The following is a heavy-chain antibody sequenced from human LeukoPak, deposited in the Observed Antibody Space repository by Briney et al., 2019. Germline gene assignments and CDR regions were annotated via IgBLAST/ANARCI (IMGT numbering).Heavy chain of an antibody. CDR2: INPNSGGT. CDR1: GYTFTGYY. CDR3: ARDVLSDTYYYDSSGYYHRLLFDY. D-gene: IGHD3-22*01. Sequence: ASVKVSCKASGYTFTGYYMHWVRQAPGQGLEWMGWINPNSGGTNYAQKFQGRVTMTRDTSISTAYMELSRLRSDDTAVYYCARDVLSDTYYYDSSGYYHRLLFDYWGQGTLVTVSS. V-gene: IGHV1-2*02. J-gene: IGHJ4*02.